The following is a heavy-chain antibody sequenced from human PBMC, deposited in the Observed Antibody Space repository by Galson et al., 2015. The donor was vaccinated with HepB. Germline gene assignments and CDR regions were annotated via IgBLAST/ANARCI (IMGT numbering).Heavy chain of an antibody. V-gene: IGHV1-69*13. Sequence: SVKVSCKASGGTFSSYAISWVRQAPGQGLEWMGGIIPIFGTANYAQKFQGRVTITADESTSTAYMELSSLRSEDTAVYYCARDYGSGSYPPQDYYYYGMDVWGQGTTVTVSS. CDR2: IIPIFGTA. CDR1: GGTFSSYA. J-gene: IGHJ6*02. D-gene: IGHD3-10*01. CDR3: ARDYGSGSYPPQDYYYYGMDV.